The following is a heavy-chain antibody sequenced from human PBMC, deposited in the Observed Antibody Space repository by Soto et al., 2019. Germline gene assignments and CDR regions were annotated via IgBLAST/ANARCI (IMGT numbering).Heavy chain of an antibody. V-gene: IGHV4-59*01. CDR2: IYYSGST. Sequence: SETLSLTCTVSGGSISSYYWSWIRQPPGKGLEWIGYIYYSGSTNYNPSLKSRVTISVDTSKNQFSLKLSSVTAADTAVYYCARVLVVAALFDPWGQGTLVTVSP. J-gene: IGHJ5*02. CDR3: ARVLVVAALFDP. D-gene: IGHD2-15*01. CDR1: GGSISSYY.